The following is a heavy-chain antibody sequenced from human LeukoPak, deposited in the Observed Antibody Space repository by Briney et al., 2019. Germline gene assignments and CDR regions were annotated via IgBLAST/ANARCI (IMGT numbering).Heavy chain of an antibody. CDR3: ARNEYSSSSSLMGY. D-gene: IGHD6-6*01. V-gene: IGHV1-2*02. J-gene: IGHJ4*02. Sequence: GASVKVSCKASGYTFTGYYMHWVRQAPGQGLEWMGWINPNSGATNYAQKFRGRVTMTRDTSISTAYMELSRLRSDDTAVYYCARNEYSSSSSLMGYWGQGTLVTVSS. CDR1: GYTFTGYY. CDR2: INPNSGAT.